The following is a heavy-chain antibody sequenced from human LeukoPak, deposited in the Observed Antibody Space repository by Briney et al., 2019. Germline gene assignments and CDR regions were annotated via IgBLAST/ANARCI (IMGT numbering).Heavy chain of an antibody. Sequence: SETLSPTCTVSGGSISSHYWSWIRQPPGRGLEWIGYVFNSGTTDQNPSLKGRVTISLDTSKNHVSLRLTSVTAADTAVYYCARRFRVGDIRVDAFDMWGQGTMVTVSS. J-gene: IGHJ3*02. V-gene: IGHV4-59*11. CDR3: ARRFRVGDIRVDAFDM. D-gene: IGHD1-26*01. CDR1: GGSISSHY. CDR2: VFNSGTT.